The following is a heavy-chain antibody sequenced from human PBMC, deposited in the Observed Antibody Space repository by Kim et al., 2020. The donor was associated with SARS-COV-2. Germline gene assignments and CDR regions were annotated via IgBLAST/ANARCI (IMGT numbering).Heavy chain of an antibody. CDR1: GGSISSSNW. V-gene: IGHV4-4*02. CDR2: IYHSGST. D-gene: IGHD6-13*01. CDR3: ARRGQQLAYRLLDY. Sequence: SETLSLTCAVSGGSISSSNWWSWVRQPPGKGLEWIGEIYHSGSTNYNPSLKSRVTISVDKSKNQFSLKLSSVTAADTAVYYCARRGQQLAYRLLDYWGQGTLVTVSS. J-gene: IGHJ4*02.